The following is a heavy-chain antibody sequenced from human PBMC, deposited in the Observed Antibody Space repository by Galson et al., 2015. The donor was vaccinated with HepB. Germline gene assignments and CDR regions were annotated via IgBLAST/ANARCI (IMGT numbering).Heavy chain of an antibody. D-gene: IGHD3-22*01. Sequence: SLRLSCAASQFTFSSYAMSWVRQAQGKGLEWVSAISGSGGSTYYADSVKGRFTISRDNSKNTLYLQMHSLRAEDTAVYYCATGGYYDSSGYYRHYYYYMDVWGKGTTVTVSS. CDR2: ISGSGGST. J-gene: IGHJ6*03. V-gene: IGHV3-23*01. CDR1: QFTFSSYA. CDR3: ATGGYYDSSGYYRHYYYYMDV.